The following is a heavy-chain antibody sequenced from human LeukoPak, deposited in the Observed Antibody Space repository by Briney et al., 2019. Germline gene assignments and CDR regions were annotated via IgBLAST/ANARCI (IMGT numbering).Heavy chain of an antibody. Sequence: GPLRLSCAASGFTFSSHAMSWVRQAPGKGLEWVSAISGSGISTYYSESVKGRFTISRDNSKNTLYLQMNSLRAEDTAVYYCARHLGYSSSHTDYWGQGTLITVSS. CDR2: ISGSGIST. J-gene: IGHJ4*02. CDR3: ARHLGYSSSHTDY. CDR1: GFTFSSHA. V-gene: IGHV3-23*01. D-gene: IGHD6-13*01.